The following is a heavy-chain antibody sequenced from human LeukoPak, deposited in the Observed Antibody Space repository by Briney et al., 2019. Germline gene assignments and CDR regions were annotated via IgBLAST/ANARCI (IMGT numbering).Heavy chain of an antibody. D-gene: IGHD3-22*01. J-gene: IGHJ4*02. V-gene: IGHV4-39*01. CDR1: GGSISSSSYY. CDR3: ASLLLYYYDSSGYYSPTSMG. CDR2: IYYSGST. Sequence: SETLSLTCTVSGGSISSSSYYWGWIRQPPGKGLEWLGSIYYSGSTYYNPPLKSRVTISVDTSKNQFSLKLSSVTAADTAVYYCASLLLYYYDSSGYYSPTSMGWGQGTLVTVSS.